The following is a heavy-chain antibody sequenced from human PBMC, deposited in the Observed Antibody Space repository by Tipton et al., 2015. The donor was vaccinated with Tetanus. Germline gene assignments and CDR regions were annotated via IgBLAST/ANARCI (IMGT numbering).Heavy chain of an antibody. D-gene: IGHD1-1*01. CDR1: GDSIRRSY. CDR3: VRAPYNSPGKYYFDY. V-gene: IGHV4-59*12. J-gene: IGHJ4*02. Sequence: GLVKPSETLSLTCTVSGDSIRRSYWSWIRQPPGKGLEWIGHIFHSGSTNYNPSLKSRVTMSIDTSERQFSLKLTSVTAADTAIYYCVRAPYNSPGKYYFDYWGQGTLVTVSS. CDR2: IFHSGST.